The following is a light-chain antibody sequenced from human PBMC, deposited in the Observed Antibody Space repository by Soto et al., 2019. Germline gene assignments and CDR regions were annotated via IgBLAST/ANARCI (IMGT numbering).Light chain of an antibody. CDR2: EVS. J-gene: IGLJ1*01. CDR3: CSYAGSSPSV. CDR1: SSDVGSYNL. Sequence: QSVLTQPASVSGSPGQSITISCTGTSSDVGSYNLVSWYQQHPGKAPKLMIYEVSKRPSGVSNRFSGSKSGNTASLTISGLQAEDEADYYCCSYAGSSPSVLGTGTKVTV. V-gene: IGLV2-23*02.